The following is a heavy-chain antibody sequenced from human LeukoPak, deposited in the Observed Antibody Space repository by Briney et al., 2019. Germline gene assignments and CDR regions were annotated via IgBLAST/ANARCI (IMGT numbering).Heavy chain of an antibody. CDR1: GHTFTDHY. CDR2: NNCYTGDT. Sequence: GASVKVSCKASGHTFTDHYMHWVRQTPGQGLEWMGWNNCYTGDTTYAQKFQGTVTMTRDTSISTAYMELSRLRSDDTAVYYCARARTNNYYASGSLWGQGTLVTVSS. CDR3: ARARTNNYYASGSL. D-gene: IGHD3-10*01. J-gene: IGHJ4*02. V-gene: IGHV1-2*02.